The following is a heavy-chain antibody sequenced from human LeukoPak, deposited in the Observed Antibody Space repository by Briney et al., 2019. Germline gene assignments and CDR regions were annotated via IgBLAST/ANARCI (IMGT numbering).Heavy chain of an antibody. J-gene: IGHJ3*02. CDR3: VKDIYGGDPDDAFDI. Sequence: GGSLRLSCAASGFTFSSYGMHWVRQAPGKGLEWVAFIRYDGSNKYYADSVKGRFTISRDNAKNSLYLQMNSLRAEDTALYYCVKDIYGGDPDDAFDIWGQGTMVTVSS. CDR1: GFTFSSYG. V-gene: IGHV3-30*02. D-gene: IGHD2-21*02. CDR2: IRYDGSNK.